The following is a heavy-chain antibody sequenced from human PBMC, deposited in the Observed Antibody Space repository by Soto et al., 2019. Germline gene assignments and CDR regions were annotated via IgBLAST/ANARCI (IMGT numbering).Heavy chain of an antibody. CDR3: VIPTRSVRGMGV. V-gene: IGHV3-7*01. J-gene: IGHJ6*02. CDR2: IKGDGSVT. D-gene: IGHD6-6*01. CDR1: GFTFSNFW. Sequence: EVQLVESGGGLAQPGGSLRLSCAASGFTFSNFWMSWARQAPGQGLEWVANIKGDGSVTQYVASVEGRFTISRDNAKYSLYLQMNSLRVEDTALYYCVIPTRSVRGMGVWGQGTKVTVSS.